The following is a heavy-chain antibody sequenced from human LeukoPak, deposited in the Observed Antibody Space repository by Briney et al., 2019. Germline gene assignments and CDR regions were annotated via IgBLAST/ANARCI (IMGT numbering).Heavy chain of an antibody. Sequence: GGSLRLSCAVSGFTFSSYSMNWVRQAPGKGLEWVSSINSGSSHIYYADSVKGRFTISRDNAKDSLYLQMNSLRAEDTAVYYCARGPTMKMDVWGKGTTVTVSS. CDR2: INSGSSHI. CDR3: ARGPTMKMDV. V-gene: IGHV3-21*01. J-gene: IGHJ6*04. D-gene: IGHD3-22*01. CDR1: GFTFSSYS.